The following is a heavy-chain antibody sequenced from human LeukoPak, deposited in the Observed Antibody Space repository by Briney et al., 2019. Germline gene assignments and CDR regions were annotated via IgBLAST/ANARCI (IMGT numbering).Heavy chain of an antibody. D-gene: IGHD5-18*01. J-gene: IGHJ5*02. CDR1: GGSVSSGSYY. V-gene: IGHV4-61*01. CDR2: IYYSGST. Sequence: SETLSLTCTVSGGSVSSGSYYWSWIRQPPGKGVEWIGYIYYSGSTNYNPSLKSRVTISVDTSKNQFSLKLSSVTAADTAVYYCARDGGYVDTAMVTDFNWFDPWGQGTLVTVSS. CDR3: ARDGGYVDTAMVTDFNWFDP.